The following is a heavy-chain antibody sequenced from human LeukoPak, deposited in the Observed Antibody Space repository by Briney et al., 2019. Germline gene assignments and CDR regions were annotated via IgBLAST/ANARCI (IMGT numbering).Heavy chain of an antibody. CDR3: ARGGAARLHFQN. J-gene: IGHJ1*01. D-gene: IGHD6-6*01. CDR2: IYHSGGT. V-gene: IGHV4-59*01. CDR1: GGSISTYY. Sequence: SETLSLTCTVSGGSISTYYWNWIRQPPGKGLEWIGYIYHSGGTNYNPSLQSRVTVSVDTSKNQFSLNLNSVTAADTAVYYCARGGAARLHFQNWGQGTLVTVSS.